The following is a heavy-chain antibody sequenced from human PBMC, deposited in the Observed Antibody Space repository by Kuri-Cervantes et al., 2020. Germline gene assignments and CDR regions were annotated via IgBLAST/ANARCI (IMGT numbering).Heavy chain of an antibody. D-gene: IGHD3-3*01. J-gene: IGHJ4*02. CDR1: GYTFTGYY. CDR2: INPNSGGT. CDR3: ARALYYDFWSGYYTPFFDY. V-gene: IGHV1-2*02. Sequence: SVNVSCKASGYTFTGYYMHWVRQAPGQGLEWMGWINPNSGGTNYAQKFQGRVTMTRDTSISTAYMELSRLRSDDTAVYYCARALYYDFWSGYYTPFFDYWGQGTRVTVSS.